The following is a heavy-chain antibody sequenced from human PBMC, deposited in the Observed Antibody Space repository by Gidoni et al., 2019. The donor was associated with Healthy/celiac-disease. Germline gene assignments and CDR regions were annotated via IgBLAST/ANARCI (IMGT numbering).Heavy chain of an antibody. D-gene: IGHD2-21*02. CDR3: ARVLAYCGGDCSAMDV. CDR2: ISYDGSNK. CDR1: GSPFRSYA. J-gene: IGHJ6*02. V-gene: IGHV3-30-3*01. Sequence: QVQLVESGGGVVQPGRSLRPPCAASGSPFRSYAMHWVRQAPGKGLEWVAVISYDGSNKYYADSVKGRFTISRDNSKNTLYLQMNSLRAEDTAVYYCARVLAYCGGDCSAMDVWGQGTTVTVSS.